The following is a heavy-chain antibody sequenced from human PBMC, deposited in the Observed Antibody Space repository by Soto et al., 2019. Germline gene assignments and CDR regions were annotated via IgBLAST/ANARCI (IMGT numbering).Heavy chain of an antibody. CDR2: ISSSSSST. Sequence: QVQLLESGGGLVKPGGYLRLSCAASGFIFRDFYMSWIRKVPGKGLEMLSEISSSSSSTDYADSVKCRFTISRDNAKNSLYLEMSGLRSQDTTVYYCARDRGGGSIFGVHYGMDVWGQGPTVTVSS. V-gene: IGHV3-11*06. D-gene: IGHD3-3*01. CDR1: GFIFRDFY. J-gene: IGHJ6*02. CDR3: ARDRGGGSIFGVHYGMDV.